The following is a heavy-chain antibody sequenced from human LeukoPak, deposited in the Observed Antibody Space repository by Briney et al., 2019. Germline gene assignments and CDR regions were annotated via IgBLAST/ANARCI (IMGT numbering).Heavy chain of an antibody. V-gene: IGHV1-18*01. D-gene: IGHD3-22*01. CDR3: ARGPGTRIVVSNEYFHH. J-gene: IGHJ1*01. CDR1: GYTFTSYG. Sequence: ASVKVSCKASGYTFTSYGISWVRQAPGQGLEWMGWISDYNGNTNYAQKLQGRVTMTTDTSTSTAYMELTRLTSDDTAVYYCARGPGTRIVVSNEYFHHWGQGTLVTVSS. CDR2: ISDYNGNT.